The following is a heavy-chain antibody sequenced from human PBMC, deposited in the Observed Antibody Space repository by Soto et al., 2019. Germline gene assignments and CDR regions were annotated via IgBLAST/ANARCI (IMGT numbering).Heavy chain of an antibody. J-gene: IGHJ4*02. CDR3: ASPDSYFEY. V-gene: IGHV3-30-3*01. Sequence: GGSLRLSCAASGFTFSSYAMHWVRQAPGKGLEWVAVISSDGSNKYYADSVKGRFTISRDNSKNTLYLQMNSLRAEDTAVYYCASPDSYFEYWGQGTLVTVSS. CDR2: ISSDGSNK. CDR1: GFTFSSYA. D-gene: IGHD3-22*01.